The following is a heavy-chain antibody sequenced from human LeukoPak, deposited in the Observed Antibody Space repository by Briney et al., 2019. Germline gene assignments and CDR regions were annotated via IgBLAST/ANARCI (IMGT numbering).Heavy chain of an antibody. Sequence: SETLSLTCAVYGGSFSGYYWSWIRQPPGKGLEWIGEINHGGSTNYNPSLKSRVTISVDTSKNQFSLKLSSVTAADTAVYYCARVMRGIDYWGQGTLVTVSS. D-gene: IGHD2-8*01. J-gene: IGHJ4*02. CDR3: ARVMRGIDY. V-gene: IGHV4-34*01. CDR2: INHGGST. CDR1: GGSFSGYY.